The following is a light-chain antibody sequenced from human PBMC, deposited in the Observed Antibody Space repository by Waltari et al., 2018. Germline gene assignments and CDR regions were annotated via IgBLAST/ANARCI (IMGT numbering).Light chain of an antibody. V-gene: IGKV1-5*03. CDR1: QSVRSW. CDR2: EAS. J-gene: IGKJ1*01. Sequence: DIQMTQYPSTLSASIGDRVTIHCRASQSVRSWLAWYQQKPGKAPKLLIYEASTLEDDVPSRVSGSGSGTDFSLTISSLQADEFATYYCQQYNSYRTFGQGTKVEIK. CDR3: QQYNSYRT.